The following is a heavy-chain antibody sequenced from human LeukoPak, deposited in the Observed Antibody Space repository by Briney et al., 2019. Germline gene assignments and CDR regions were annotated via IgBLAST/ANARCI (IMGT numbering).Heavy chain of an antibody. D-gene: IGHD3-10*01. J-gene: IGHJ5*02. CDR1: GGSFSGYY. CDR3: ARGWSGSGSYRNWFDP. CDR2: INHSGST. V-gene: IGHV4-34*01. Sequence: PSETLSLTCAVYGGSFSGYYWSWIRQPPGKGLEWIGEINHSGSTNYNPSLKSRVTISIDMSKNQFSLKLTSVTAADTAVYYCARGWSGSGSYRNWFDPWGQGTLVTVSS.